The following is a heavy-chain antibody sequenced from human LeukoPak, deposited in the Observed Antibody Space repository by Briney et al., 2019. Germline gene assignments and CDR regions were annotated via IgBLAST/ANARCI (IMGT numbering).Heavy chain of an antibody. CDR3: ARGEPGAATPPRDSSSPRPGYYYYMDV. D-gene: IGHD6-6*01. CDR2: INHSGST. J-gene: IGHJ6*03. V-gene: IGHV4-34*01. Sequence: SETLSLTCAVYGGSFSGYYWSWIRQPPGKGLEWIGEINHSGSTNHNPSLKSRVTISVDTSKNQFSLKLSSVTAADTAVYYCARGEPGAATPPRDSSSPRPGYYYYMDVWGKGTTVTVSS. CDR1: GGSFSGYY.